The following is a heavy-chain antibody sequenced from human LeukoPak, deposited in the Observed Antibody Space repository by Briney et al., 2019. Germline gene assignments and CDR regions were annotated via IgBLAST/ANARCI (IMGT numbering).Heavy chain of an antibody. V-gene: IGHV1-69*01. CDR3: ARAQWAYGSGSSDY. CDR2: IIPIFGTA. CDR1: GGTFSSYA. Sequence: GASVKVSCKASGGTFSSYAISWVRQAPGQGLEWMGGIIPIFGTANYAQKFQGRVTITADESTSTAYMELSSLRSEDTAVYYCARAQWAYGSGSSDYWGQGTLVTVSS. J-gene: IGHJ4*02. D-gene: IGHD3-10*01.